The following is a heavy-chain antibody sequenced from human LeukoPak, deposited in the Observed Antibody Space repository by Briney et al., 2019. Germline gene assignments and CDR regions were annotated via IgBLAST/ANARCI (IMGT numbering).Heavy chain of an antibody. V-gene: IGHV3-30-3*01. Sequence: GGSLRLSCAASGFTFSTYAVHWVRQAPGKGLEWVAVISYDGSKRYYADSVKGRFTISRDNSKNAFLQMNSLRAEDTAVYYCARDYDTSGSYFDFLDYWGQGTLVTVSS. J-gene: IGHJ4*02. CDR2: ISYDGSKR. CDR3: ARDYDTSGSYFDFLDY. D-gene: IGHD3-22*01. CDR1: GFTFSTYA.